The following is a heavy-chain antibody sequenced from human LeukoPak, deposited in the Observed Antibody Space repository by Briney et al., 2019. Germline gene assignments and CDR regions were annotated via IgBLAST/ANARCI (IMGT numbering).Heavy chain of an antibody. V-gene: IGHV3-23*03. CDR2: IYSGDKT. CDR3: AKDLYLSR. CDR1: GFTFSSYA. J-gene: IGHJ4*02. Sequence: RGGSLRLSCAASGFTFSSYAMSWVRQAPGEGLEWVSVIYSGDKTYYTDSVKGRFTISRDNSKNTLYLQMNSLRDEDTAMYYCAKDLYLSRWGQGTLVTVSS. D-gene: IGHD3-10*01.